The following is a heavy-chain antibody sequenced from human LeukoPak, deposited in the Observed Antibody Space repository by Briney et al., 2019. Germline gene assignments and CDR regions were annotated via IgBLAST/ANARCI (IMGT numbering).Heavy chain of an antibody. J-gene: IGHJ4*02. CDR3: AKDTAVQFLEPAF. D-gene: IGHD3-3*01. V-gene: IGHV3-33*06. Sequence: GGSLRLSCAASGFTFNTFGMHCVRQAPGQGLEWVAAIWFDGSVKHYSDAVKGRFTISRDNSLNTLYLQMNSLRVEDTAIYYCAKDTAVQFLEPAFWGQGTLVTVSS. CDR1: GFTFNTFG. CDR2: IWFDGSVK.